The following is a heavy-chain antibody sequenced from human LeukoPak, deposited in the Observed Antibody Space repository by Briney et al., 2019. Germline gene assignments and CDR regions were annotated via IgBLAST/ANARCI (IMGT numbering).Heavy chain of an antibody. J-gene: IGHJ4*02. D-gene: IGHD4-17*01. CDR2: INSDASIT. Sequence: GGSLRLSCAASGFTFSTYWMHWVRQAPGKGLVWVSRINSDASITSYADSVKGRFTISRDNAKKTLYLQMNSLRAEDTAVYYCVGFNYGDYPGDYWGQGTLVTVSS. CDR3: VGFNYGDYPGDY. CDR1: GFTFSTYW. V-gene: IGHV3-74*01.